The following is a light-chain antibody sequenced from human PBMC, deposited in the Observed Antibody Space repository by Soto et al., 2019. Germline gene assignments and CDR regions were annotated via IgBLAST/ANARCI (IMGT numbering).Light chain of an antibody. J-gene: IGLJ1*01. V-gene: IGLV1-44*01. CDR2: SNN. Sequence: QSVLTQPPSASGTPWQRVTISCSGSSSNIGSNTVNWYQQLPGTAPKLLIYSNNQRPSGVPDRSSGSKSGTSASLAISGLQSEDEADYYCAAWDDSLNGFYVFGTGTKVTVL. CDR3: AAWDDSLNGFYV. CDR1: SSNIGSNT.